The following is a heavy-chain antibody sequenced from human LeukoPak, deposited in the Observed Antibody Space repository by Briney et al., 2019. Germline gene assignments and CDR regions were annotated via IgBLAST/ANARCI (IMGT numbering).Heavy chain of an antibody. CDR1: GYTFTGYY. CDR3: ARGKDTAMVPYYFDY. J-gene: IGHJ4*02. CDR2: INPNSGGT. D-gene: IGHD5-18*01. Sequence: GASVKVSCKASGYTFTGYYMHWVRQAPGQVLEWMGWINPNSGGTNYAQKFQGRVTMTRDTSISTAYMELSRLRSDDTAVYYCARGKDTAMVPYYFDYWGQGTLVTVSS. V-gene: IGHV1-2*02.